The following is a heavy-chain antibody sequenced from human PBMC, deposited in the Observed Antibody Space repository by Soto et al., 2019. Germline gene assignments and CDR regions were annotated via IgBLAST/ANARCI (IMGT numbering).Heavy chain of an antibody. J-gene: IGHJ3*01. CDR3: AKELGRGIPGGYYAIDV. V-gene: IGHV3-23*01. D-gene: IGHD3-10*01. CDR2: ISSSGGRT. CDR1: GFTFSTYA. Sequence: EVQLLESGGGLIQPGGSLRLSCAASGFTFSTYAMTWVRQAPGKGLEWVSGISSSGGRTYYADSGKGRFTISRDNSRNTLFLKMIRLGVEETAKYYCAKELGRGIPGGYYAIDVWGQVTIVAVSS.